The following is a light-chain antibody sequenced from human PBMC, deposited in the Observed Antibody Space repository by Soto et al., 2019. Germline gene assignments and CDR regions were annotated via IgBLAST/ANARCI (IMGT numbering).Light chain of an antibody. Sequence: QSVLTQPPSVSGAPGQRVTISCTGRSSNIGSTYDVQWFQQLPGTAPKLLIYGNTNRPSGVPDRFSGSKSGTSASLAITGLQAEDEGYYYCQSYDNNLEIFGGGTKLTVL. CDR3: QSYDNNLEI. V-gene: IGLV1-40*01. J-gene: IGLJ2*01. CDR1: SSNIGSTYD. CDR2: GNT.